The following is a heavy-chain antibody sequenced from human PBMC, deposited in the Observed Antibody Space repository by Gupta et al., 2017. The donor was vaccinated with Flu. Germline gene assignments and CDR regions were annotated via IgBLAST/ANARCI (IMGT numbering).Heavy chain of an antibody. D-gene: IGHD6-13*01. J-gene: IGHJ2*01. V-gene: IGHV3-13*01. CDR2: AGTRGDT. CDR3: VRDRGQAAGFRANWYFDL. CDR1: TFSRYD. Sequence: TFSRYDMHWVRQVKGKGLEWVACAGTRGDTFYPDSVEGRFTISRENAKNSLYLQIKDLRGEDTAVYYCVRDRGQAAGFRANWYFDLWGRGTLVTVSS.